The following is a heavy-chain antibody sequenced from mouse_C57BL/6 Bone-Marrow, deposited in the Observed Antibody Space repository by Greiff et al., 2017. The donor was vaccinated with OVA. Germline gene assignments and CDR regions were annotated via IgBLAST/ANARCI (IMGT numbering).Heavy chain of an antibody. D-gene: IGHD1-1*01. CDR2: IYHGNGNT. V-gene: IGHV1-12*01. CDR3: ARHYGSIPDALDY. CDR1: GYTFTSYN. Sequence: QVQLQQSGAELVRPGASVKMSCKASGYTFTSYNMHWVRQTPRQGLEWIGAIYHGNGNTSYNQNFKGRATLTVDKSSSTAYMQLSSLTSEDSAVYFCARHYGSIPDALDYWGQGTSVTVSS. J-gene: IGHJ4*01.